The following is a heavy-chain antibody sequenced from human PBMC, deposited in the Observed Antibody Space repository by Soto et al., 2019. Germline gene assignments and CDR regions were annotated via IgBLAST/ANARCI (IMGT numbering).Heavy chain of an antibody. Sequence: QLQLQESGSGRVKPSQTLSLTCAVSGGSISSGGYSWSWIRQPPGKGLEWIGYIYHSGSTYYNPSLKSRVTISVDRSKNQFSLKLSSVTAADTAVYYCARVGLGDYGFFDYWGQGTLVTVSS. D-gene: IGHD4-17*01. V-gene: IGHV4-30-2*01. CDR3: ARVGLGDYGFFDY. CDR2: IYHSGST. CDR1: GGSISSGGYS. J-gene: IGHJ4*02.